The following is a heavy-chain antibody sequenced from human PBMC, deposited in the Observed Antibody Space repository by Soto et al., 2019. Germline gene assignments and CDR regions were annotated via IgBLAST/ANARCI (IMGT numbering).Heavy chain of an antibody. Sequence: SETLSLTCTVSGGSISSGDYYWSWIRQPPGKGLEWIGYIYYSGSTCYNPSLKSRVTISVDTSKNQFSLKLSSVTAADTAVYYCARDRSSWPYNWFDPWGQGTLVTVYS. J-gene: IGHJ5*02. CDR1: GGSISSGDYY. D-gene: IGHD6-13*01. CDR3: ARDRSSWPYNWFDP. CDR2: IYYSGST. V-gene: IGHV4-30-4*01.